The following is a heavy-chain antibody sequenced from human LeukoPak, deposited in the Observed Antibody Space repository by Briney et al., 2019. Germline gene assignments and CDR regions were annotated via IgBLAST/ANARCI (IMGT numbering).Heavy chain of an antibody. V-gene: IGHV3-23*01. CDR1: GFTFSSYA. CDR3: AKDRRGGPYGMDV. D-gene: IGHD3-16*01. CDR2: ISGSAVST. Sequence: GGSLRLSCAASGFTFSSYAMSWVRQAPGKGLEWVSAISGSAVSTYFTDSVKGRFTISRDNSKNTLYLQMNSLRAEDTAIYYCAKDRRGGPYGMDVWGQGPRSPSP. J-gene: IGHJ6*02.